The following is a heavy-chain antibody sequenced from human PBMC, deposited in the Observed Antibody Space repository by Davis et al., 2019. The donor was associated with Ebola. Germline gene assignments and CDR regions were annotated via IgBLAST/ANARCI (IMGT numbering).Heavy chain of an antibody. CDR1: GFTFDDYA. CDR3: ARERGPYILGWFEPFDI. CDR2: INTGSNYI. V-gene: IGHV3-21*01. J-gene: IGHJ3*02. Sequence: GESLKISCTASGFTFDDYAMTWVRQAPGKGLEWVSSINTGSNYIFYADSVKGRFTISRDNAKNSLLLQMDSLTAEDTAVYYCARERGPYILGWFEPFDIWGQGTRVTVSS. D-gene: IGHD3-10*01.